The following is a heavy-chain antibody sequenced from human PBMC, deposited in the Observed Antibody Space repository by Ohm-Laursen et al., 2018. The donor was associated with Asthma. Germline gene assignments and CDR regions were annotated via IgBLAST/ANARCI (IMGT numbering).Heavy chain of an antibody. Sequence: SLRLSCAASGFTFSTYSMNWVRQAPGKGLEWVSYIRGSSGYKYYADSVKGRFTISRDNAKNSLFLQMLSLRAEDTAVYYWARDLAGDPLLVEPAHYWGQGTLVTVSS. CDR1: GFTFSTYS. CDR3: ARDLAGDPLLVEPAHY. J-gene: IGHJ4*02. V-gene: IGHV3-21*06. CDR2: IRGSSGYK. D-gene: IGHD7-27*01.